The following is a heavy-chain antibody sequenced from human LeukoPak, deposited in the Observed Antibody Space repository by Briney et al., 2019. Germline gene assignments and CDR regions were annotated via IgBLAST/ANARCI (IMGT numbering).Heavy chain of an antibody. V-gene: IGHV4-38-2*02. CDR1: GYSISSGYY. CDR3: ARGVPYGVHDY. D-gene: IGHD4-17*01. Sequence: SETLSLTCTVSGYSISSGYYWGWIRQPPGRGLEWIGSIYHSGSTYYNPSLKSRVTISVGTSKNQFSLKLSSVTAADTAVYYCARGVPYGVHDYWGQGTLVTVSS. J-gene: IGHJ4*02. CDR2: IYHSGST.